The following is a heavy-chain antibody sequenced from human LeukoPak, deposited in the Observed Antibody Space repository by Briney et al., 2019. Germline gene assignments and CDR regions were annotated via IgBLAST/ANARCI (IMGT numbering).Heavy chain of an antibody. Sequence: SQTLSLTCAISGDSVSSNSVGWNWIRQSPSRGLEWLGKTYYRSEWYNDYAVSVKSRITINPDTSKNHFSLQLNSVTPEDTALYYCARSKDNCFDSWGQGTLVTVSS. CDR1: GDSVSSNSVG. CDR2: TYYRSEWYN. CDR3: ARSKDNCFDS. V-gene: IGHV6-1*01. J-gene: IGHJ5*01.